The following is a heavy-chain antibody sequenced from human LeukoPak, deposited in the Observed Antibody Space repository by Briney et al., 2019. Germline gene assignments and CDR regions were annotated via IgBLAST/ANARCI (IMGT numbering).Heavy chain of an antibody. D-gene: IGHD3-3*01. J-gene: IGHJ4*02. Sequence: SETLSLTCAVSGGSISSSNWWSWVRQPPGKGLEWIGEIYHSGSTNYNPSLKSRVTISVDKSKNQFSLKLSSVTAADTAVYYCARDRRYYDFWSGPRGTYYFDYWGQGTLVAVSS. CDR3: ARDRRYYDFWSGPRGTYYFDY. CDR2: IYHSGST. V-gene: IGHV4-4*02. CDR1: GGSISSSNW.